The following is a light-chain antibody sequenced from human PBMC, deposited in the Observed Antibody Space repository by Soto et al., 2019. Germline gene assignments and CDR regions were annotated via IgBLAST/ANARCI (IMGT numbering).Light chain of an antibody. J-gene: IGLJ1*01. V-gene: IGLV2-14*01. CDR1: SSDIGGYNY. CDR2: EVT. CDR3: SSYTTSSTRV. Sequence: QSVLTQPASVSGSPGQSITISCTGTSSDIGGYNYVSWYQQHPGKAPKLVISEVTNRPSGVSNRFSGSKSGNTASLTISGLQTEDEADYYCSSYTTSSTRVFGTGTKVTVL.